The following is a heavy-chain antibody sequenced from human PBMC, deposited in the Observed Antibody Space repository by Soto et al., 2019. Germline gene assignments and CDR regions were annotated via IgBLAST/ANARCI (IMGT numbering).Heavy chain of an antibody. Sequence: QVQLQQWGAGLLKPSETLSLTCAVYGGSFSGYYWSWIRQPPGKGLEWIGEINHSGSTNYNPSLKSRVTIAVDTSKNQFSLKLSSVTAADTAVYYCARGGFWTVDYWGQGTLVTVSS. CDR3: ARGGFWTVDY. D-gene: IGHD3-3*01. CDR2: INHSGST. J-gene: IGHJ4*02. CDR1: GGSFSGYY. V-gene: IGHV4-34*01.